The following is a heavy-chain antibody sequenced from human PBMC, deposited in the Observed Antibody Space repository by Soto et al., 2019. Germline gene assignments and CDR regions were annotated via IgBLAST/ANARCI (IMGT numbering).Heavy chain of an antibody. V-gene: IGHV3-23*01. CDR1: GFTFSSYD. CDR2: VSASGSIT. CDR3: AKGDCSGGRCYRGFDY. D-gene: IGHD2-15*01. Sequence: EVQVLESGGGLVQPGGSLRLSCVGSGFTFSSYDMSWVRQAPGKGLEWVSGVSASGSITSYADSAKGRFTISRDNAKNVMYLQMNSLRAEDTALYYCAKGDCSGGRCYRGFDYWGQGTLVTVSS. J-gene: IGHJ4*02.